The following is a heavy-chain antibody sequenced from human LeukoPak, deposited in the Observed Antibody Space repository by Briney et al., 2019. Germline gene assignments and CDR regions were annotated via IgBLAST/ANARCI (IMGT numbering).Heavy chain of an antibody. D-gene: IGHD2-15*01. V-gene: IGHV1-2*02. J-gene: IGHJ5*02. CDR2: INPNSGGT. CDR3: ARDNSVEDTAWWFDP. Sequence: ASVKVSCKASGYTFIGYYIYWVRQAPGQGLEWMGWINPNSGGTNYAQKFQGRVTMTRDTSISTAYMELSSLRSEDTAVYYCARDNSVEDTAWWFDPWGQGTLVTVSS. CDR1: GYTFIGYY.